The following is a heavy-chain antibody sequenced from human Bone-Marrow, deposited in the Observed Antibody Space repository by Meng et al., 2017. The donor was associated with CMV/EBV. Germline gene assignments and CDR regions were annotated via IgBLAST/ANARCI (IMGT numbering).Heavy chain of an antibody. CDR3: ARLVGATD. Sequence: GQLVESGGGLVKPGGSLRLSCAASGFTFSRYSMNWVRQAPGKGLEWVSSISSTSSYIYYADSVKGRFTMSRDNAKNLLYLQMSSLRAEDTAVYYCARLVGATDWGQGTLVTVSS. J-gene: IGHJ4*02. CDR1: GFTFSRYS. CDR2: ISSTSSYI. D-gene: IGHD1-26*01. V-gene: IGHV3-21*06.